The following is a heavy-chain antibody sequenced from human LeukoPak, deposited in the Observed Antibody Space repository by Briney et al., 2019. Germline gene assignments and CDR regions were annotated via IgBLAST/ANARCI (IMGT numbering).Heavy chain of an antibody. CDR2: IYYSGST. J-gene: IGHJ6*03. D-gene: IGHD3-22*01. V-gene: IGHV4-59*01. CDR3: ARNLYYYDSSGYYYYYYYYMDV. CDR1: GGSISSYY. Sequence: SETLSLTCTVSGGSISSYYWSWIRQPPGKGLEWIGYIYYSGSTNYNPSLKSRVTISVDTSRNQFSLKLSSVTAADTAVYYCARNLYYYDSSGYYYYYYYYMDVWGKGTTVTVSS.